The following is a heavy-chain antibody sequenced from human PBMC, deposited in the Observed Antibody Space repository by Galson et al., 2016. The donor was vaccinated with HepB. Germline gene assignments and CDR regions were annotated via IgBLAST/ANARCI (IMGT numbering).Heavy chain of an antibody. D-gene: IGHD2-21*01. CDR1: GGSIISSTYY. CDR2: INYSGDT. Sequence: SETLSLTCSVSGGSIISSTYYWVWIRQPPGKNPEWIASINYSGDTYYTSSLRSRVTISVDTSRNQFSLRLTSVSAADTAVYFCARIVVLSDAPTNYFDFWGQGALVTASS. CDR3: ARIVVLSDAPTNYFDF. J-gene: IGHJ4*02. V-gene: IGHV4-39*01.